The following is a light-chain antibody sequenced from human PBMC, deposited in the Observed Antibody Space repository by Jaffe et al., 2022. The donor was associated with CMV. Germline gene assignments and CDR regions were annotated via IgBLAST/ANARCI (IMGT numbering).Light chain of an antibody. CDR3: HQSSNLPDT. Sequence: EIVLTQSPDFQSVTPKGKVTITCRASQNIGSSLHWYQQKPDQSPKLLIKYGSQSISGVPPRFSGSGSGTDFTLTINSLEAEDAATYYCHQSSNLPDTFGGGTKVEIK. V-gene: IGKV6-21*02. CDR2: YGS. J-gene: IGKJ4*01. CDR1: QNIGSS.